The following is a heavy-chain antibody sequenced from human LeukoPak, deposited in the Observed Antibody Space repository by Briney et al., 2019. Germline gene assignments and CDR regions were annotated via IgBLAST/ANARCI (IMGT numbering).Heavy chain of an antibody. Sequence: SQTLSLTCAISGDSVSSNSAAWNWIRQSPSRGLEWLGRTCYRSKWYNDYAVSVKSRITINPDTSKNQFSLQLNSVTPEDTAVYYCARDPPTYYYDSSGLKEMYYFDYWGQGTLVTVSS. D-gene: IGHD3-22*01. J-gene: IGHJ4*02. CDR1: GDSVSSNSAA. CDR3: ARDPPTYYYDSSGLKEMYYFDY. V-gene: IGHV6-1*01. CDR2: TCYRSKWYN.